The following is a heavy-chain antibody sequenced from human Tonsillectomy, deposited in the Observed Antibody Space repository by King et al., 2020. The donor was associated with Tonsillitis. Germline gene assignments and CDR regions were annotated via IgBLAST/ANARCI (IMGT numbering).Heavy chain of an antibody. CDR2: VIPIFGSE. Sequence: QLVQSGAEVKKPGSSVKVSCRASGGTFSSHGIIWVRQAPGQGLEWMGGVIPIFGSEDYAQKFQGRLTITAGQSASTAYMELSSLTSEDTAVYFCAKEGDYYGNSIGYHPLDSWGQGTLVTVSS. V-gene: IGHV1-69*12. J-gene: IGHJ4*02. CDR1: GGTFSSHG. CDR3: AKEGDYYGNSIGYHPLDS. D-gene: IGHD3-22*01.